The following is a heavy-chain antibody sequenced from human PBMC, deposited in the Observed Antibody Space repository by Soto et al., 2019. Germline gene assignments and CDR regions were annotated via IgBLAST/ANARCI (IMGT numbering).Heavy chain of an antibody. J-gene: IGHJ3*02. CDR1: GFTFSSYG. CDR3: ATPPINAFDI. Sequence: QVQLVESGGGVVQPGRSLRLSCAASGFTFSSYGMHWVRQAPGKGLEWVAVISYDGRNKYYADSVKGRFTISRDNSKNTLYLQMNSLRAEDTAVYYCATPPINAFDIWGQGTMVTVSS. CDR2: ISYDGRNK. V-gene: IGHV3-30*03.